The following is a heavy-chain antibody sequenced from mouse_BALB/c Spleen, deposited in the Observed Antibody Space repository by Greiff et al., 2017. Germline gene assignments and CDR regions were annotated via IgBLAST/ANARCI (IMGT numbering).Heavy chain of an antibody. V-gene: IGHV1-4*02. CDR3: ARRDSRCDGDY. CDR1: GYTFTSYT. J-gene: IGHJ2*01. D-gene: IGHD2-14*01. Sequence: QVQLQQSAAELARPGASVKMSCKASGYTFTSYTMHWVKQRPGQGLEWIGYINPSSGYTEYNQKFKDKTTLTADKSSSTAYMQLSSLTSEDSAVYYCARRDSRCDGDYWGEGTTLTVSS. CDR2: INPSSGYT.